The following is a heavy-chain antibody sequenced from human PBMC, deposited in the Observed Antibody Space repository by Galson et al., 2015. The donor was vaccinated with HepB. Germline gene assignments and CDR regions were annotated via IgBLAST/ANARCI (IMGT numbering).Heavy chain of an antibody. J-gene: IGHJ4*02. CDR2: ISYDGSNK. CDR3: AKTHPLDGTPFDY. D-gene: IGHD1-1*01. CDR1: GFTFSSYG. Sequence: SLRLSCAASGFTFSSYGMHWVRQAPGKGLEWVAVISYDGSNKYYADSVKGRFTISRDNSKNTLYLQMNSLRAEDTAVYYCAKTHPLDGTPFDYWGQGTLVTVSS. V-gene: IGHV3-30*18.